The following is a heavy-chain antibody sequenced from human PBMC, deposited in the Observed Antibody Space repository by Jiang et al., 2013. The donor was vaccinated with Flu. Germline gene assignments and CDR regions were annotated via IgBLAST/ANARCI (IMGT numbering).Heavy chain of an antibody. D-gene: IGHD3-9*01. CDR1: GGTFSSYA. CDR2: IIPIFGTA. J-gene: IGHJ6*03. Sequence: SGAEVKKPGSSVKVSCKASGGTFSSYAITWVRQAPGQGLEWMGGIIPIFGTANYAQKFQGRVTITADKSTSTAYMELSSLRSEDTAVYYCARYYDILTAPHAQHYYYYYMDVWGKGTTVTVSS. V-gene: IGHV1-69*06. CDR3: ARYYDILTAPHAQHYYYYYMDV.